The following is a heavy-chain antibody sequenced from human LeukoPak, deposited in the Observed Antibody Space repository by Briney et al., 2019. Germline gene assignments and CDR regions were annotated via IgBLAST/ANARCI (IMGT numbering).Heavy chain of an antibody. J-gene: IGHJ4*02. CDR2: ISSSGSSI. V-gene: IGHV3-11*04. CDR1: EFTFSDFH. Sequence: PGGSLRLSCAASEFTFSDFHMSWIRQAPGKGLEWISHISSSGSSIYYADSVKGRFTISRDNAKNSLYLQVKSLRAEDTGVYYCAREGSRSSFYFDYWGQGTLVTVSS. CDR3: AREGSRSSFYFDY. D-gene: IGHD6-6*01.